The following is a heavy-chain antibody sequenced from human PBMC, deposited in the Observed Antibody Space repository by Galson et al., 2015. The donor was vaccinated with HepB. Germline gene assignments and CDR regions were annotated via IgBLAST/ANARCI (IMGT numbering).Heavy chain of an antibody. V-gene: IGHV1-3*01. CDR2: INAGNGNT. CDR3: ARGIDRYCSSTSCYERANWFDP. Sequence: SVKVSCKASGYTFTSYAMHWVRQAPGQRLGWMGWINAGNGNTKYSQKFQGRVTITRDTSASTAYMELSSLRSEDTAVYYCARGIDRYCSSTSCYERANWFDPWGQGTLVTVSS. CDR1: GYTFTSYA. D-gene: IGHD2-2*01. J-gene: IGHJ5*02.